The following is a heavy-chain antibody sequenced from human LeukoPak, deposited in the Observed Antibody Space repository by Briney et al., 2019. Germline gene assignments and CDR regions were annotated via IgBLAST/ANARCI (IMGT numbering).Heavy chain of an antibody. J-gene: IGHJ2*01. CDR3: ARGGAAADHYWYFDL. Sequence: PSETLSLTCTVSGGSISSYYWSWIRQPPGKGLEWIGYIYYSGGNNYNPSPKSRVTISVDTSKNQFPLKLSSVTAADTAVYYCARGGAAADHYWYFDLWGRGTLVTVSS. D-gene: IGHD6-13*01. CDR2: IYYSGGN. V-gene: IGHV4-59*01. CDR1: GGSISSYY.